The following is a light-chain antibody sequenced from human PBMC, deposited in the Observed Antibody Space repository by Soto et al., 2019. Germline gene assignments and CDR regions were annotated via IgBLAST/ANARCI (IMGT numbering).Light chain of an antibody. CDR2: EVT. Sequence: QSVLTQPASVSGSPGQSITISCTGTISDVGGFNFVSWYQQHPGKAPRLMIYEVTYRPSGVSSRFSGSKSGSTASLTISGLQADDEADYYCSSFTSHTSHYVFGTGTKVTVL. V-gene: IGLV2-14*03. CDR3: SSFTSHTSHYV. CDR1: ISDVGGFNF. J-gene: IGLJ1*01.